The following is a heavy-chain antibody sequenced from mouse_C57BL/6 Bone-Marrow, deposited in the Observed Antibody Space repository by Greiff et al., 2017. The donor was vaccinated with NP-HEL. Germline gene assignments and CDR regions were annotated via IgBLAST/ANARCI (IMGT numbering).Heavy chain of an antibody. J-gene: IGHJ2*01. Sequence: VQLQQSGAELARPGASVKMSCKASGYTFTSYTMHWVKQRPGQGLEWIGYINPSSGYTKYNQKFKDKATLTADKSSSTAYMQLSSLTSEDSAVYYCARSESNYGDFDYWGQGTTLTVSS. CDR1: GYTFTSYT. D-gene: IGHD2-5*01. CDR2: INPSSGYT. CDR3: ARSESNYGDFDY. V-gene: IGHV1-4*01.